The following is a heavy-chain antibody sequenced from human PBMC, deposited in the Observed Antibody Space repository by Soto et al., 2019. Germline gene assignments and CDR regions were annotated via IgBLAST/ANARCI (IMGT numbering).Heavy chain of an antibody. Sequence: EVQLLESGGGLVQPGGSLRLSCAASGFTFSNYAVTWVRQAPGKGLEWVSTIGGSGGSTYYADSVKGRCTISRDNSKNTLYLQRNSLRAEDTAVYYCAKDQGSSWYEIDYWGQGTLVTVSS. D-gene: IGHD6-13*01. CDR3: AKDQGSSWYEIDY. CDR1: GFTFSNYA. CDR2: IGGSGGST. V-gene: IGHV3-23*01. J-gene: IGHJ4*02.